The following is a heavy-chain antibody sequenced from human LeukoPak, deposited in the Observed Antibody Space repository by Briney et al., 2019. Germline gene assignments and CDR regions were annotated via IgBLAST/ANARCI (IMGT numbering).Heavy chain of an antibody. Sequence: PSGTLSLTCAVSGGSISSSNWWSWVRQPPGKGLEWIGEINHSGSTNYNPSLKSRVTISVDTSKNQFSLKLSSVTAADTAVYYCARGSGLSPSWYYYYYMDVWGKGTTVTISS. CDR3: ARGSGLSPSWYYYYYMDV. CDR2: INHSGST. V-gene: IGHV4-4*02. CDR1: GGSISSSNW. D-gene: IGHD5/OR15-5a*01. J-gene: IGHJ6*03.